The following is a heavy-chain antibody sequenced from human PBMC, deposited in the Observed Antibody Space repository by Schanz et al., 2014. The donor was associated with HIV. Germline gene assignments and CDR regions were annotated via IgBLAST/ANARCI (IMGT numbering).Heavy chain of an antibody. CDR1: GFTFSSYG. D-gene: IGHD3-10*01. CDR2: ISHDGGNK. V-gene: IGHV3-30*03. J-gene: IGHJ4*02. CDR3: VKRGSEASSNTWFADS. Sequence: QVQLVESGGGVVQPGRSLRLSCAVSGFTFSSYGMHWVRQAPGKGLEWVAVISHDGGNKHYGDSVKGRFTISRDNSEDTLYLQMNSLGVDDSAIYYCVKRGSEASSNTWFADSWGQGTLVTVSS.